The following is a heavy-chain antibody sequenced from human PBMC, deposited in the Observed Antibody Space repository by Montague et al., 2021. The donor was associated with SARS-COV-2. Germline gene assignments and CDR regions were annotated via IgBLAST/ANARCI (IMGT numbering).Heavy chain of an antibody. V-gene: IGHV4-59*11. CDR2: VYCTGST. Sequence: SETLSLTCTVSAGSISSHYWSWIRQPPGKALEWIGYVYCTGSTKYNPSLKSRVTMSVDTPKNRFSLSLRSLTAADTAVYYCARAQNTCFIANCVNYFDFWGLGALITVSS. CDR3: ARAQNTCFIANCVNYFDF. D-gene: IGHD1-1*01. CDR1: AGSISSHY. J-gene: IGHJ4*02.